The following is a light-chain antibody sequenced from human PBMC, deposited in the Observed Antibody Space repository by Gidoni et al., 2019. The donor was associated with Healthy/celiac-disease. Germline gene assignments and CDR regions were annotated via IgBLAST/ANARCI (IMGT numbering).Light chain of an antibody. J-gene: IGKJ2*01. CDR3: HQDYSPPYT. CDR1: QSVLYSSNNKNY. CDR2: WAS. V-gene: IGKV4-1*01. Sequence: DIVMTQSPDSRAVSLGESATINCKSSQSVLYSSNNKNYLAWYQQKPGQPPKLLIYWASTREAGVPDRFSGSGSGTDFTLTISSLQAEDVAVYYCHQDYSPPYTFGQGTKLEIK.